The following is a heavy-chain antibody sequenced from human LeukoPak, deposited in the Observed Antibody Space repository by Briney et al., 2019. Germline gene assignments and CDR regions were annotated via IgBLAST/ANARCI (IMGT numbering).Heavy chain of an antibody. CDR3: ARDQEGLDY. V-gene: IGHV1-46*01. CDR1: GYTFTSNY. Sequence: ASVKVSCKASGYTFTSNYIHWVRQAPGQGLEWMGMIYPRDGSTSYAQKFQGRVTVTRDTSTSTVHMELSGLRSEDTAVYYCARDQEGLDYWGQGTLVTVSS. CDR2: IYPRDGST. J-gene: IGHJ4*02.